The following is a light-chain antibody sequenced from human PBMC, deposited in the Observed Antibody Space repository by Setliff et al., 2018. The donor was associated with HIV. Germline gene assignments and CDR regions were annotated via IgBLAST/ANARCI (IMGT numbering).Light chain of an antibody. CDR3: CSYTGSGTLV. J-gene: IGLJ1*01. CDR1: SSDVGGYDY. V-gene: IGLV2-11*01. CDR2: GVS. Sequence: QSVLTQPRSVSGSRGQSVTFSCTGASSDVGGYDYVSWYQQHPGKAPKLIIYGVSKRPSGVPARFSGFKSGNTASLTISGLQPEDEADYYCCSYTGSGTLVFGGGTKVTVL.